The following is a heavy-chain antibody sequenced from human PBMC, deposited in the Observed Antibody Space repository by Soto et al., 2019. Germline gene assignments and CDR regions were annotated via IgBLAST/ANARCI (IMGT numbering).Heavy chain of an antibody. Sequence: LSLTCTVSCGSITTYYWSWIRQPPGKGLEWIRYIYYSGSTNYNPSPKSRVTISVDTSKNQFSLKLSSVTAADTAVYYCARHVPYCSDTSHCAYGMDVWGQATTVTAP. CDR3: ARHVPYCSDTSHCAYGMDV. CDR1: CGSITTYY. J-gene: IGHJ6*02. V-gene: IGHV4-59*08. CDR2: IYYSGST. D-gene: IGHD2-2*01.